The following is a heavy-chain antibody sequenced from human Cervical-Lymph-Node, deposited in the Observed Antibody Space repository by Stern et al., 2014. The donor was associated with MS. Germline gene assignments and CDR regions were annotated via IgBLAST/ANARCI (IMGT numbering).Heavy chain of an antibody. CDR3: AKDISERHYYFDS. Sequence: EVQLVESGGGSVQPGRSLRLPCAASGFTFDDCAMHWVRQAPGKGLEWVSGISWNSNNIGYADSVRGRFTTSRDNAKNSLYLQMNGLRPEDTALYYCAKDISERHYYFDSWGEGTLVTVSS. J-gene: IGHJ4*02. D-gene: IGHD3-16*02. V-gene: IGHV3-9*01. CDR1: GFTFDDCA. CDR2: ISWNSNNI.